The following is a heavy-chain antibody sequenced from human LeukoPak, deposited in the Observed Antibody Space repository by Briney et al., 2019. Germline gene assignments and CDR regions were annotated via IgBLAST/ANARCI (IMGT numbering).Heavy chain of an antibody. J-gene: IGHJ3*02. D-gene: IGHD6-19*01. CDR3: AKVGSGWPGGAFDI. CDR1: GFTFSSYG. Sequence: GGSLRLSCAASGFTFSSYGMHWVRQAPGKGLEWVAVIWYDGSNKCYADSVKGRFTISRDNSKNTLYLQMNSLRAEDTAVYYCAKVGSGWPGGAFDIWGQGTMVTVSS. V-gene: IGHV3-33*06. CDR2: IWYDGSNK.